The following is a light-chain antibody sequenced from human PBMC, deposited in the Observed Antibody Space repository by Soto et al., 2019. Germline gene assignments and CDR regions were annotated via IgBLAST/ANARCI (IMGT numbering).Light chain of an antibody. CDR1: QSVSSD. CDR3: QQSNDWPLN. V-gene: IGKV3-15*01. J-gene: IGKJ4*01. Sequence: EIVMTQSPATLSVSPGERVTLSCRASQSVSSDLAWYQQKPGQAPRLLIYAASTRATGIPARFSGSGSGTEFTLTISSLQSEDFAVYYCQQSNDWPLNCGGGTKGDIK. CDR2: AAS.